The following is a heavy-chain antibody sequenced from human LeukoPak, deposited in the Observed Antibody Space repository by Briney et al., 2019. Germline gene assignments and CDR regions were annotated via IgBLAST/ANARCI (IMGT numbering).Heavy chain of an antibody. Sequence: SVKVSCKASGGTFSSYTISWVRQAPGQGLEWMGRIIPLLGIANYAQKFQGRVTITADKSTSTAYMELSSLRSEDTAVYYCARVPLRITMVRGVTTPFQHSYFDYWGQGTLVTVSS. D-gene: IGHD3-10*01. J-gene: IGHJ4*02. CDR2: IIPLLGIA. CDR3: ARVPLRITMVRGVTTPFQHSYFDY. CDR1: GGTFSSYT. V-gene: IGHV1-69*02.